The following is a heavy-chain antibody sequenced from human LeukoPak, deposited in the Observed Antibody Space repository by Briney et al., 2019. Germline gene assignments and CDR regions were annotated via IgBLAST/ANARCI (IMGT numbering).Heavy chain of an antibody. CDR1: GFTFSNAW. D-gene: IGHD3-9*01. Sequence: GGSLRLSCAASGFTFSNAWMSWVRQAPGKGLEWVGRIKSKTDGWTTDYAAPVKGRFTISRDDSKNTLYLQMSSLKTEDTAVYYCTTDYYYDILTGYYTPLDYFDYWGQGTLVTVSS. CDR2: IKSKTDGWTT. CDR3: TTDYYYDILTGYYTPLDYFDY. V-gene: IGHV3-15*01. J-gene: IGHJ4*02.